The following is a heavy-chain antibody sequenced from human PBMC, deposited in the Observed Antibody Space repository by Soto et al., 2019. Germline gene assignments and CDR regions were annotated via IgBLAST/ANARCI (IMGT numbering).Heavy chain of an antibody. J-gene: IGHJ6*02. CDR3: ARDRCSSTSCYLTLYYYYYGMDV. Sequence: GGSLRLSCAASGFTFSSYGMHWVRQAPGKGLKWVAVIWYDGSNKYYADSVKGRFTISRDNSKNTLYLQMNSLRAEDTAVYYCARDRCSSTSCYLTLYYYYYGMDVWGQGTTVTVSS. CDR2: IWYDGSNK. D-gene: IGHD2-2*01. CDR1: GFTFSSYG. V-gene: IGHV3-33*01.